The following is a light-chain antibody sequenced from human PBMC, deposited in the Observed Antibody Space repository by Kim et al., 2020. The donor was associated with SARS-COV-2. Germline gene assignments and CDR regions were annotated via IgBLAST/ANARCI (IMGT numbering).Light chain of an antibody. CDR3: NSRDSSGNHLVV. Sequence: LGQTVRITCQGDSLRSYYASWYQQKPGQAPVLVIHGKNNRPSGIPDRFSGSSSGNTASLTITGAQAEDEADYYCNSRDSSGNHLVVFGGGTQLTVL. J-gene: IGLJ2*01. CDR2: GKN. V-gene: IGLV3-19*01. CDR1: SLRSYY.